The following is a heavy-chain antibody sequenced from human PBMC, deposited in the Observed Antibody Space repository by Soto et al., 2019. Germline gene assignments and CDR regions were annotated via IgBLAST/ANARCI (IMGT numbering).Heavy chain of an antibody. Sequence: PVESLTISCQVSGDSFASYWIVWVLQMPGKDLEWMGIIYPGDSDTRYSPSFQGQVTISADKSLRTAYLQWTSLKASDTALYYCARTRSFTLGFYYDGMDVWGQGTTVTVSS. CDR3: ARTRSFTLGFYYDGMDV. V-gene: IGHV5-51*01. J-gene: IGHJ6*01. CDR2: IYPGDSDT. CDR1: GDSFASYW. D-gene: IGHD6-6*01.